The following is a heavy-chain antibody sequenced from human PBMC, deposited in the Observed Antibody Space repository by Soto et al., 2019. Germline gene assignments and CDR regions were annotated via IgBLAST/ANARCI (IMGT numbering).Heavy chain of an antibody. V-gene: IGHV1-18*01. J-gene: IGHJ4*02. D-gene: IGHD1-26*01. Sequence: QVQLVQSGAEVKRPGASVKVSCKTPGNFCSKFGISWVRQAPGQGLEWMGWINGHTGSTNYAPKFRGRVTMITDTSTGIFYTELSSLTSDDTAVYYCGRDGDQWDPRYLDYWGQGTLVSV. CDR1: GNFCSKFG. CDR3: GRDGDQWDPRYLDY. CDR2: INGHTGST.